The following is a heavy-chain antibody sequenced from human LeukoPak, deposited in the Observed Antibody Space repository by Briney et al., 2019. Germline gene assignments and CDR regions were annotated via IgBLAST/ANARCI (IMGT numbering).Heavy chain of an antibody. J-gene: IGHJ4*02. V-gene: IGHV3-11*04. Sequence: GGSLRLSCAASGFTLSDYYMTWIRQAPGKGLEWVSYISSRGDAIYYADSVKGRSTISRDNGKNSLYLQMNSLRAEDTAVYYCARDKYNSGAYGDFDHWGQGTLVTVSS. CDR3: ARDKYNSGAYGDFDH. CDR1: GFTLSDYY. D-gene: IGHD6-19*01. CDR2: ISSRGDAI.